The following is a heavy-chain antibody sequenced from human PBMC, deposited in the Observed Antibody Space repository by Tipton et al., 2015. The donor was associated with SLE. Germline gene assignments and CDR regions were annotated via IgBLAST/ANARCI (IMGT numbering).Heavy chain of an antibody. CDR3: ARVPGLERSYYYYYDMDV. CDR2: INHSGST. J-gene: IGHJ6*03. CDR1: GGSFSGYY. V-gene: IGHV4-34*01. D-gene: IGHD1-1*01. Sequence: LRLSCAVYGGSFSGYYWSWIRQPPGKGLEWIGEINHSGSTNYNPSLKSRVTISVDTSRNQFSLKLSSVTAADTAMYYCARVPGLERSYYYYYDMDVWGKGTTVTVSS.